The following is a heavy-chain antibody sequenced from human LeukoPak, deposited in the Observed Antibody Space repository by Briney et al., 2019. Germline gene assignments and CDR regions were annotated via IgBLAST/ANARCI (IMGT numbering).Heavy chain of an antibody. Sequence: PGGSLRLSCAASGFTFDTYDVSWVRQAPGKGLEWVSTITAGGRGATYYADSVKGRFTISRDNSKNTLYLQMNSLRAEDTAVYYCAKDNRGYYPAFDIWGQGTMVTVSS. CDR3: AKDNRGYYPAFDI. CDR2: ITAGGRGAT. V-gene: IGHV3-23*01. J-gene: IGHJ3*02. D-gene: IGHD1-26*01. CDR1: GFTFDTYD.